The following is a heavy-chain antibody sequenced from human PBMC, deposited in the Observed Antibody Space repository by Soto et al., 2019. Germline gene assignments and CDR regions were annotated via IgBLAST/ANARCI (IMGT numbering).Heavy chain of an antibody. D-gene: IGHD1-7*01. CDR2: IYYSGST. CDR1: GGSISSGDYY. V-gene: IGHV4-30-4*01. J-gene: IGHJ5*02. CDR3: ARVTGTKRTNWFDP. Sequence: NPSETLSLTCTVSGGSISSGDYYWSWIRQPPGKGLEWIGYIYYSGSTYYNPSLKSRVTISVDTSKNQFSLKLSSVTAADTAVYYCARVTGTKRTNWFDPWGQGTLVTVSS.